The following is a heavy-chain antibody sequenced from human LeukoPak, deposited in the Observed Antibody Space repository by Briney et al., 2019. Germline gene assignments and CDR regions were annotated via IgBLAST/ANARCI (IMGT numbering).Heavy chain of an antibody. J-gene: IGHJ6*02. CDR1: GFTFSSYE. V-gene: IGHV3-48*03. CDR3: AGNVVVVAATRGYYYGMDV. Sequence: QPGGSLRLSCAASGFTFSSYEMNWVRQAPGKGLEWVSYISSSGSTIYYADSVKGRFTISRGNAKNSLYLQMNSLRAEDTAVYYCAGNVVVVAATRGYYYGMDVWGQGTTVTVSS. CDR2: ISSSGSTI. D-gene: IGHD2-15*01.